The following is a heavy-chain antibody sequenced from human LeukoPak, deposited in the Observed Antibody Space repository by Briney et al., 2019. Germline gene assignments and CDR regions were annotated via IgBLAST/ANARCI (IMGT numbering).Heavy chain of an antibody. CDR2: IYYSGST. J-gene: IGHJ6*02. CDR1: GGSLSSYY. CDR3: AREFGGGMDV. V-gene: IGHV4-59*01. D-gene: IGHD3-10*01. Sequence: SETLSLTCTVSGGSLSSYYWSWLRQPPGNGLEWIEYIYYSGSTNYNPSLKSRVTISVDTSKNQFTQKLSSVTAADTAVYYCAREFGGGMDVWGQGTTVTVSS.